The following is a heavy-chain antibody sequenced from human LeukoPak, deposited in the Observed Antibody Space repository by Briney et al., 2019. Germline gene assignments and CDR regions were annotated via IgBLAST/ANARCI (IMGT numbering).Heavy chain of an antibody. D-gene: IGHD3-9*01. J-gene: IGHJ4*02. Sequence: SETLSLTCTVSGGSISSSSYYWGWIRQPPGKGLEWIGSIYYSGSTYYNPSLKSRVTISVDTSKNQFSLKLSSVTAADTAVYYCAREPPYYDILTGYSQSLFDYWGQGTLVTVSS. V-gene: IGHV4-39*07. CDR3: AREPPYYDILTGYSQSLFDY. CDR1: GGSISSSSYY. CDR2: IYYSGST.